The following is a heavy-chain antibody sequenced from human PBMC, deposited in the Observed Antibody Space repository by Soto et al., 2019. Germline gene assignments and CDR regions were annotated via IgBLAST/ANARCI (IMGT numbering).Heavy chain of an antibody. V-gene: IGHV3-23*01. CDR2: ISGSGGST. D-gene: IGHD3-16*01. J-gene: IGHJ6*02. CDR1: GFTFSSYA. CDR3: AKDWGYDYVWGSWLYGMDV. Sequence: EVQLLESGGGLVQPGGSLRLSCAASGFTFSSYAMSWVRQAPGKGLEWVSAISGSGGSTYYADSVKGRFTISRDNSKNTLYLKMNSLGAEDTAVYYCAKDWGYDYVWGSWLYGMDVWGQGTTVTVSS.